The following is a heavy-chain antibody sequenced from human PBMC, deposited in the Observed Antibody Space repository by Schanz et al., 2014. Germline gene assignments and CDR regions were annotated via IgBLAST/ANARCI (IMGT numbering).Heavy chain of an antibody. D-gene: IGHD2-15*01. CDR3: AKTPREYCNYDNCPNWFDS. J-gene: IGHJ5*01. V-gene: IGHV3-23*01. CDR2: IGTSGGT. Sequence: DVQLLESGGGLVQPGGSLKLSCAASGLIFSNYVMSWVRQAPGKGLEWVSTIGTSGGTNYAESVKGRFTISRDNSKNTLYLQMNSRRAEDTAVYYCAKTPREYCNYDNCPNWFDSWGQGTLVTASS. CDR1: GLIFSNYV.